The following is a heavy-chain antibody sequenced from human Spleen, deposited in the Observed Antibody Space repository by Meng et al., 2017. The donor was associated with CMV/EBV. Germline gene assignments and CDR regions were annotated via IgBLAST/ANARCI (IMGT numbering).Heavy chain of an antibody. Sequence: SGGTFSSYAISWVRQAPGQGLEWMGGVIPIFGTANYEQKFQGRVTITTDESTSTAYMELSSLRSEDTAVYYCARAGRIQLWEGHFDYWGQGTLVTVSS. V-gene: IGHV1-69*05. J-gene: IGHJ4*02. CDR1: GGTFSSYA. CDR3: ARAGRIQLWEGHFDY. D-gene: IGHD5-18*01. CDR2: VIPIFGTA.